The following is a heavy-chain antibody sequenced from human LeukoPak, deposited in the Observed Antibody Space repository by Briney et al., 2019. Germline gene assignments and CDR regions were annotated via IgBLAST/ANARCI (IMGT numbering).Heavy chain of an antibody. D-gene: IGHD3-22*01. Sequence: PSETLSLTCTVSGGSISSYYWSWIRQPPGKGLEWVGYIYYSGSTNYNPSLKSRVTISVDTSKNQFSLKLSSVTAADTAVYYCARHEPSSGSEPSLDYWGQGTLVTVSS. CDR1: GGSISSYY. J-gene: IGHJ4*02. V-gene: IGHV4-59*08. CDR2: IYYSGST. CDR3: ARHEPSSGSEPSLDY.